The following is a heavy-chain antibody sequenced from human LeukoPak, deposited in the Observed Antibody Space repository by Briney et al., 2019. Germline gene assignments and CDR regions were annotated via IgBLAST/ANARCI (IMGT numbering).Heavy chain of an antibody. CDR2: INPSGGST. J-gene: IGHJ4*02. Sequence: GASVKVSCKASGYTFTSYYMHWVRQAPGQGLEWMGIINPSGGSTSYAQKFQGRVTMTRDMSTSTVYMELSSLRSEDTAVYYCAREAIAAAGTAMYYFDYWGQGTLVTVSS. D-gene: IGHD6-13*01. CDR3: AREAIAAAGTAMYYFDY. V-gene: IGHV1-46*01. CDR1: GYTFTSYY.